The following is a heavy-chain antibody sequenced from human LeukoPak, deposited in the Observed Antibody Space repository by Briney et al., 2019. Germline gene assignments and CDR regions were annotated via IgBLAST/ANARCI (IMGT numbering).Heavy chain of an antibody. J-gene: IGHJ4*02. CDR2: INHSGST. D-gene: IGHD3-16*01. V-gene: IGHV4-34*01. CDR1: GGSFSGYY. CDR3: ARRRLMITFGGARGWWYFDY. Sequence: SETLSLTCAVYGGSFSGYYWSWIRQPPGKGLEWIGEINHSGSTNYNPSLKSRVTISVDTSKNQFSLKLSSVTAADTAVYYCARRRLMITFGGARGWWYFDYWGQGTLVTVSS.